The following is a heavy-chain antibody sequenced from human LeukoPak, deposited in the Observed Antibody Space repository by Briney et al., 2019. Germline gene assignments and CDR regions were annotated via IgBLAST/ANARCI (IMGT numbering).Heavy chain of an antibody. Sequence: PGGSLRLSCAASGFTFSSYAMSWVRQAPGKGLDWVSAISASGGSTSYADSVKGRFTISRDNSKNTQYLQMNSLRAEDTAVYDCAKGITASNYDAFDIWGQGTMVTVSS. CDR3: AKGITASNYDAFDI. D-gene: IGHD1-1*01. CDR1: GFTFSSYA. CDR2: ISASGGST. J-gene: IGHJ3*02. V-gene: IGHV3-23*01.